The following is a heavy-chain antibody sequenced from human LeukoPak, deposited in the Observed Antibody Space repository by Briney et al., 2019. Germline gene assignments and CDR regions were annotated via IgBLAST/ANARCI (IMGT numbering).Heavy chain of an antibody. CDR1: GFTFSTYG. J-gene: IGHJ4*02. Sequence: GRSLRLSCAASGFTFSTYGMHWVRQAPGKGLEWVALIWYDGSNKKYADSVKGRFTISRDNSKNTLYLQMNSLRAEDTAVYYCAKLPNGSGSYEFDYWGQGTLVTVSS. D-gene: IGHD3-10*01. CDR2: IWYDGSNK. CDR3: AKLPNGSGSYEFDY. V-gene: IGHV3-33*06.